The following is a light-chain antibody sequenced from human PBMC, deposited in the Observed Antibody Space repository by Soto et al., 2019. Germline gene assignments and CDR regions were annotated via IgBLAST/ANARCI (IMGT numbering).Light chain of an antibody. J-gene: IGKJ1*01. Sequence: DIQMTQSPSTLSASVGDRVSITCRASQSISSWLAWYQQKPGKAPRLLIYKASNLESGVPSRFSGSGSGTEFTPTISSLQPDDSATYYCQQYNDNWTFGQGTKVEIK. CDR2: KAS. CDR3: QQYNDNWT. V-gene: IGKV1-5*03. CDR1: QSISSW.